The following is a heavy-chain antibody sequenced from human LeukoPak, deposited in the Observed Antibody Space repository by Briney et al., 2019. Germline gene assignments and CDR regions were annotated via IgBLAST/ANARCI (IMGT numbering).Heavy chain of an antibody. CDR1: GFTFSSYA. Sequence: GGSLRLSCAASGFTFSSYAMHWVRQAPGKGLEWVAVISYDGSNKYYADSVKGRFTISRDNAQNSVYLQMNSLRAEDTAVYYCARSLNLYYHGNILHREYSFDYWGQGTLVTVSS. V-gene: IGHV3-30*03. D-gene: IGHD3-22*01. CDR3: ARSLNLYYHGNILHREYSFDY. CDR2: ISYDGSNK. J-gene: IGHJ4*02.